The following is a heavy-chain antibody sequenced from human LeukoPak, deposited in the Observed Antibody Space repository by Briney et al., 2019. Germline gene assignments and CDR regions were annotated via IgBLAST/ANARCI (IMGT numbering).Heavy chain of an antibody. V-gene: IGHV1-46*01. CDR2: INLSGGST. Sequence: ASVKVSCKASGYTFTTYSMHWVRQAPGQGLEWMAIINLSGGSTDYTQKFQGRVIVTRDTSTCTVYMGLSSLRSEDTAVYYCVRHNHMDVWGQGTTVTVSS. CDR1: GYTFTTYS. CDR3: VRHNHMDV. J-gene: IGHJ6*02.